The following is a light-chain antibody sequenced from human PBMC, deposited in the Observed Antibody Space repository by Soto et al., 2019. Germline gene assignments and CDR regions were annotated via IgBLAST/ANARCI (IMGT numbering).Light chain of an antibody. CDR3: QQYRTSPIT. CDR1: QSITNNY. V-gene: IGKV3-20*01. CDR2: GAS. Sequence: ETVLTQSPGTLSLSPGERATLSCRASQSITNNYLAWYQQKPGQAPRLLIYGASSRVTGIPDRFSGSGSGTDFTLTISRLEPEDCAVYYCQQYRTSPITFGQGTRLEI. J-gene: IGKJ5*01.